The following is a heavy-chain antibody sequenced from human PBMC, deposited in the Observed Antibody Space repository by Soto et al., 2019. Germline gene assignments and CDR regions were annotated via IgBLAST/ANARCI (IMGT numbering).Heavy chain of an antibody. Sequence: PGGSLSLSCASSGFTFSGYAMSWVRRAPGKGLEWVSSISGGGSSIYYADSVKGRFTISRDNAKNSLYLQMNSLRAEDTAVYYCARDFYDSSGYGAYYYGMDVWGQGTTVNVSS. CDR2: ISGGGSSI. V-gene: IGHV3-48*01. D-gene: IGHD3-22*01. CDR1: GFTFSGYA. CDR3: ARDFYDSSGYGAYYYGMDV. J-gene: IGHJ6*02.